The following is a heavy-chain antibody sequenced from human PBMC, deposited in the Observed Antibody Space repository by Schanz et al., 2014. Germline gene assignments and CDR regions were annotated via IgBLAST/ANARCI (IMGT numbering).Heavy chain of an antibody. Sequence: EVQLLESGGGLVQPGGSLRLSCAASGFTFSSYAMSWVRQAPGKGLEWVSAISGGGGTTYYTDSVKGRFTISRDNSKSTLYLQMNSLRAEDTAVYYCAKSQGSSFDSWGQGTLVTVSS. CDR2: ISGGGGTT. CDR1: GFTFSSYA. CDR3: AKSQGSSFDS. D-gene: IGHD6-13*01. V-gene: IGHV3-23*01. J-gene: IGHJ4*02.